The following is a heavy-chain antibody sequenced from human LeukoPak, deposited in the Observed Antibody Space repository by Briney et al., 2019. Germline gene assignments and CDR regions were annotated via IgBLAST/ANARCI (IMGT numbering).Heavy chain of an antibody. CDR1: GYTFTGYY. CDR3: AKRFERTYYFDY. V-gene: IGHV1-2*02. D-gene: IGHD3-10*01. J-gene: IGHJ4*02. Sequence: GASVNVSCKASGYTFTGYYMHWVRPAPGQGLEWMGWINPHSGGTNYAQKFQGRVTMTRDTSISTAYMELSSLRSDDTAMYYCAKRFERTYYFDYWGQETLVTVSS. CDR2: INPHSGGT.